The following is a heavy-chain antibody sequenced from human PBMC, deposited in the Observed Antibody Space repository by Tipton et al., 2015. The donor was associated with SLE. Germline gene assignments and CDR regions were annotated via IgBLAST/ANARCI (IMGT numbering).Heavy chain of an antibody. J-gene: IGHJ3*02. Sequence: QVQLVQSGGGVVQPGRSLRLSCATSGFTFSHYSMYWVRQAPGKGLEWVAVLSYDGSTEYYPDSVKGRFTISSDNSKNTLYLQMNSLRTEDTAVYYCARDVLPFLDWNDALDIWGQGTMVTVSS. D-gene: IGHD3/OR15-3a*01. CDR2: LSYDGSTE. CDR3: ARDVLPFLDWNDALDI. V-gene: IGHV3-30*04. CDR1: GFTFSHYS.